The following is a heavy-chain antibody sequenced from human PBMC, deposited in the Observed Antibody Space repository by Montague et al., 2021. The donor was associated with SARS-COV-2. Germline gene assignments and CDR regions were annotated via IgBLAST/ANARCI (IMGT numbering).Heavy chain of an antibody. J-gene: IGHJ6*02. Sequence: SLRLSCAASGFIFRTSAMSWVRQAPGKGLEWVSSISASGDSTYYADSVKGRFTISGDNSKNTLYLQMNSLRAEDTAVYYCARELGVVVTAFPMMDVWGQGTTVTVSS. CDR2: ISASGDST. CDR1: GFIFRTSA. D-gene: IGHD2-21*02. V-gene: IGHV3-23*01. CDR3: ARELGVVVTAFPMMDV.